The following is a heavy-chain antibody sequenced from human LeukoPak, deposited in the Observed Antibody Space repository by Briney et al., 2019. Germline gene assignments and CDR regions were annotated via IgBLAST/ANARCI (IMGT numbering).Heavy chain of an antibody. D-gene: IGHD3-22*01. CDR2: IKSKTDGGTT. V-gene: IGHV3-15*01. J-gene: IGHJ4*02. Sequence: GGSLRLSCAASGFTFSNAWMSWVRQAPGKGLEWVGRIKSKTDGGTTDYAAPVKGRFTISRDDSKNTLYPQMNSLKTEDTAVYYCTTFSMIVVVITDWGQGTLVTVSS. CDR3: TTFSMIVVVITD. CDR1: GFTFSNAW.